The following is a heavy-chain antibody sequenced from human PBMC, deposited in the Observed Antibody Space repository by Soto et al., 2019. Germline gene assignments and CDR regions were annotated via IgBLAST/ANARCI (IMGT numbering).Heavy chain of an antibody. CDR2: ISGTGGST. Sequence: HPGGSLRLSCAASGFTFSSYAMSWVRQAPGKGLEWVSAISGTGGSTYYADSVKGRFTISRDNSKNTLYLQMNSLRAEDTAVYYCAKGGQWLVLAPDGYFDYWGQGTLVTVSS. CDR1: GFTFSSYA. V-gene: IGHV3-23*01. D-gene: IGHD6-19*01. J-gene: IGHJ4*02. CDR3: AKGGQWLVLAPDGYFDY.